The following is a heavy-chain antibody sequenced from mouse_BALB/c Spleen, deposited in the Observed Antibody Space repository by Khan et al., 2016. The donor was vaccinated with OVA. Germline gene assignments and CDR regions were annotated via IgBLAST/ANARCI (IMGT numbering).Heavy chain of an antibody. V-gene: IGHV14-3*02. D-gene: IGHD2-10*01. Sequence: VQLQQSGAELVKPGASVKLSCTASGFNIKDTYMHWVKQRPEQGLEWIGRIDPANGNTKYDPKFQGKATITADTSSNTAYLQLSSLTSEDTAVYYGAKEGTYFWYLDVWGEGTTVTVSS. CDR1: GFNIKDTY. J-gene: IGHJ1*01. CDR2: IDPANGNT. CDR3: AKEGTYFWYLDV.